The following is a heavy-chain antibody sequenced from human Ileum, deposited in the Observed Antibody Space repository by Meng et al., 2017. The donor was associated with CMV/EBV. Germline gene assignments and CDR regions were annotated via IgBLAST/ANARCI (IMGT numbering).Heavy chain of an antibody. J-gene: IGHJ4*02. V-gene: IGHV3-30*02. CDR1: GFTFSDYG. CDR2: IRFDGRIK. Sequence: GESLKLSCAASGFTFSDYGMHWVRQAPGKGLEWLAFIRFDGRIKYYADSVQGRFTIPRDNSTNTVDLQMSRLRTDDTALYYCAKPRRAFSSSWYALDFWGQGTLVTVSS. CDR3: AKPRRAFSSSWYALDF. D-gene: IGHD6-13*01.